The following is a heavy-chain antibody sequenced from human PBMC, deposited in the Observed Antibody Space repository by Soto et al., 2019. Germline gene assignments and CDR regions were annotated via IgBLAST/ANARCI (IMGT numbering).Heavy chain of an antibody. CDR3: ARVFGFGGMDV. J-gene: IGHJ6*02. Sequence: QVQLQESGPGLVKPSQTLSLTCTVSGGSISSGGYYWRWIRQHPGKGLEWIGYIYYSGSTYYNPSLKSRVTISVDPSKNQVSLKLSSVTAADTAVYYCARVFGFGGMDVWGQGTTGTVSS. D-gene: IGHD3-10*01. CDR1: GGSISSGGYY. V-gene: IGHV4-31*03. CDR2: IYYSGST.